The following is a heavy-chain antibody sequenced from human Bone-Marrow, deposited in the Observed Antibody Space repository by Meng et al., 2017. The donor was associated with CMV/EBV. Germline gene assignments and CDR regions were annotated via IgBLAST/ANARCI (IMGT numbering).Heavy chain of an antibody. Sequence: SETLSLTCTVSGGSISSSSYYWGWIRQPPGKGLEWIGYIYSSGFTNYNPSLMSRLTISVDMSRNQFSLHLNSVTAADTAVYYCARILSGDSLAFDLWGPGTMVTVSS. J-gene: IGHJ3*01. D-gene: IGHD7-27*01. CDR3: ARILSGDSLAFDL. CDR2: IYSSGFT. V-gene: IGHV4-61*05. CDR1: GGSISSSSYY.